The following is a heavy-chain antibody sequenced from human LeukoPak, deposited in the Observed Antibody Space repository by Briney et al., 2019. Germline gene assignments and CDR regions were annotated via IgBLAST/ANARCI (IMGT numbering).Heavy chain of an antibody. J-gene: IGHJ3*02. CDR2: INWNGGST. CDR1: GFTFDDYG. D-gene: IGHD3-22*01. Sequence: GGSLRLSCAASGFTFDDYGMSWVRQGPGKGLEWVSGINWNGGSTGYADSVKGRFTISRDNAKNSLYLQMNSLRAEDTALYYCAREILYYYDSSGRGAFDIWCQGTMVTVSS. CDR3: AREILYYYDSSGRGAFDI. V-gene: IGHV3-20*04.